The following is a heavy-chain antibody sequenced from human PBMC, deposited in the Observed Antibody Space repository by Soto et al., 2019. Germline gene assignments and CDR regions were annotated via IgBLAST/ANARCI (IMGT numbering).Heavy chain of an antibody. CDR2: IYHSGST. D-gene: IGHD3-3*01. J-gene: IGHJ4*02. CDR3: ARTYYDFWSGYSYYFDY. V-gene: IGHV4-30-2*01. CDR1: GGSISSGGYS. Sequence: SETLSLTCAVSGGSISSGGYSWGWIRQPPGKGLEWIGYIYHSGSTYYNPSLKSRVTISVDRSKNQFSLKLSSVTAADTAVYYCARTYYDFWSGYSYYFDYWGQGTLVTVSS.